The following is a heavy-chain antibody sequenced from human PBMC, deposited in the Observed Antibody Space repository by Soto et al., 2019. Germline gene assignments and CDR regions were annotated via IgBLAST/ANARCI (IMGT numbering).Heavy chain of an antibody. Sequence: SETLSLTCAVPGGSITNSNWWSWVRQPPGTGLEWIGEIYHNGNTNYNPSLKSRVAISVDKSKNQFSLKLRSVTAADTAVYYCATDRPSGSALSFDHWGQGTLVTVSS. CDR1: GGSITNSNW. J-gene: IGHJ4*02. CDR2: IYHNGNT. V-gene: IGHV4-4*02. CDR3: ATDRPSGSALSFDH. D-gene: IGHD6-6*01.